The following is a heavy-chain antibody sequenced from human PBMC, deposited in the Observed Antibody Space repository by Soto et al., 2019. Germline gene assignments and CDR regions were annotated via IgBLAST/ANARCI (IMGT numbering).Heavy chain of an antibody. D-gene: IGHD3-10*01. Sequence: EVQLVESGGGLVQPGGSLRLSRVASGIPVSSNYMTWVRQAPGKGLEWVSVLHSGGDTYYANSVKGRFTISRHDSTNTLFLQMNSLTAEDTAVYYCARAGPYYYASRMDVWGQGTTVTVAS. CDR2: LHSGGDT. J-gene: IGHJ6*02. CDR1: GIPVSSNY. CDR3: ARAGPYYYASRMDV. V-gene: IGHV3-53*04.